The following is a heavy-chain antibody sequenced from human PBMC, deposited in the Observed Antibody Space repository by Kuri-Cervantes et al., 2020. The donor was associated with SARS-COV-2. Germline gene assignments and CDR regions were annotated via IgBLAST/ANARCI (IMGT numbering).Heavy chain of an antibody. D-gene: IGHD3-10*01. CDR1: GGTFSSYA. CDR2: INAGNGNT. CDR3: ARDRGVRGVIIYYYYGMDF. J-gene: IGHJ6*02. Sequence: ASVKVSCKASGGTFSSYAISWVRRAPGQRLEWMGWINAGNGNTKYSQKFQGRVTITRDTSASTAYMELSSLRSEDTAVYYCARDRGVRGVIIYYYYGMDFWGQGTTVTVSS. V-gene: IGHV1-3*01.